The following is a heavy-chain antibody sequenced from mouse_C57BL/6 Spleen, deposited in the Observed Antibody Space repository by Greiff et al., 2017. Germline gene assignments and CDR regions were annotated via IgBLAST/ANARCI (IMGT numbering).Heavy chain of an antibody. J-gene: IGHJ2*01. Sequence: VQLQQPGAELVRPGSSVKLSCKASGFTFTSYWMDWVQQTPGQGLEWIGNIYPSASETHYNQTFSDKATLTVAKSASTAYMQLSSLTSGDSAVYYCARDALYYFDYWGQGTTLTVSS. CDR3: ARDALYYFDY. CDR2: IYPSASET. CDR1: GFTFTSYW. V-gene: IGHV1-61*01.